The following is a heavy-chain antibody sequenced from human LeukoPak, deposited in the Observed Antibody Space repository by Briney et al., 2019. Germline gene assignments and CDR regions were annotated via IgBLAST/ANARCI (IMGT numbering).Heavy chain of an antibody. CDR3: AKYQVPAADPYYYGMDV. Sequence: SGGSLRLSCAASGFTFSSYAMSWVRQAPGKGLEWVSAISGSGGSTYYADSVKGRFTISRDNSKNTLYLQMNSLRAEDTAVYYCAKYQVPAADPYYYGMDVWGQGTTVTVSS. V-gene: IGHV3-23*01. CDR2: ISGSGGST. D-gene: IGHD2-2*01. CDR1: GFTFSSYA. J-gene: IGHJ6*02.